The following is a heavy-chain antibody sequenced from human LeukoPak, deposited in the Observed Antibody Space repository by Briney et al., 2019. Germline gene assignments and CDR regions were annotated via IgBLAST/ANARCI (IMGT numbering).Heavy chain of an antibody. J-gene: IGHJ3*02. D-gene: IGHD3-16*01. CDR2: ISGDGGST. CDR1: GFTFDDYA. Sequence: PGGSLRLSCAASGFTFDDYAMHWVRQAPGKGLEWVSLISGDGGSTYYADSVKGRFTISRDNSKNSLYLQMNSLRTEDTALYYCAKLRASQRQNAFDIWGQGTMVTVSS. CDR3: AKLRASQRQNAFDI. V-gene: IGHV3-43*02.